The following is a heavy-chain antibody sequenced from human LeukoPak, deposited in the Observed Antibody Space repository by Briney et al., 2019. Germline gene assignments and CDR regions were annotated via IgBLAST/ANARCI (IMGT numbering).Heavy chain of an antibody. J-gene: IGHJ4*02. CDR1: GGSISSYY. D-gene: IGHD3-22*01. CDR2: IYYSGST. CDR3: ARGADSSGYYSIFYFDY. Sequence: SETLSLTCTVSGGSISSYYWNWIRQSPGKGLEWIGYIYYSGSTNYNPSLKSRVTISVDTSKNQFSLKLSSVTAADTAVYYCARGADSSGYYSIFYFDYWGQGTLVTVSS. V-gene: IGHV4-59*01.